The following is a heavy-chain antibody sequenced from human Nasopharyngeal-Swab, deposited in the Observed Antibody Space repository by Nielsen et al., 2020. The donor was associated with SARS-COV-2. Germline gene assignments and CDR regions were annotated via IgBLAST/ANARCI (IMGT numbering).Heavy chain of an antibody. V-gene: IGHV1-2*06. CDR1: GYTFTDYY. J-gene: IGHJ4*02. Sequence: ASVKVSCKASGYTFTDYYMHWVRQAPGQGIEWMGRIKPNSGDTTYAQNFQGRVTMTRDTSIKTAYMELSSLRSDDTAVYYCARDDGDVPGVTGSGLPVGFWGQGTLVTVSS. CDR3: ARDDGDVPGVTGSGLPVGF. CDR2: IKPNSGDT. D-gene: IGHD2-8*01.